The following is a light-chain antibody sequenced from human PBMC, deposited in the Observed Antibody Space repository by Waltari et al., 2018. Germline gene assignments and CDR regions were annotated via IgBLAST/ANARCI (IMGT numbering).Light chain of an antibody. V-gene: IGKV3-20*01. Sequence: PATLSLSPGERATLSCRASQSVSSYLAWYQQKPGQAPRLLIYGASSRATGIPDRFSGSGSGTEFTLIISSLEPEDFAVYYCQKYSSSPYSFGQGTKVEIK. CDR1: QSVSSY. J-gene: IGKJ2*03. CDR2: GAS. CDR3: QKYSSSPYS.